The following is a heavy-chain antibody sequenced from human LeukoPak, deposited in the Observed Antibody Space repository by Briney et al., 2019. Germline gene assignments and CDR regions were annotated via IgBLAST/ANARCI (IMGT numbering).Heavy chain of an antibody. CDR2: IKGDETEK. J-gene: IGHJ6*02. Sequence: GGSLRLSCAASGFTFSDFGMNWVRQAPGKGLEWVAFIKGDETEKHYVDSLKGRFTISRDNAEDSLSLQMNSLTVEDTAVYFCARGRFFYGWGIDVWGQGTTVIVSS. V-gene: IGHV3-7*01. D-gene: IGHD2/OR15-2a*01. CDR1: GFTFSDFG. CDR3: ARGRFFYGWGIDV.